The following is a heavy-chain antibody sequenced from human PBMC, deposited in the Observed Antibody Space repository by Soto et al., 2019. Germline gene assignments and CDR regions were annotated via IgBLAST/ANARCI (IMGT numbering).Heavy chain of an antibody. CDR3: ARGDGHGGYVAPHDC. V-gene: IGHV3-33*01. CDR1: GFTFSTYA. J-gene: IGHJ4*02. D-gene: IGHD5-12*01. Sequence: QVQLVESGRGVVQPGRSLRLSCAASGFTFSTYAMHWVRQAPGKGLEWVAVIWYDGSQKYYADSVKGRFTISRDNSKNTLYLQMNSLRAEDTAVYYCARGDGHGGYVAPHDCWGQGILVTVSS. CDR2: IWYDGSQK.